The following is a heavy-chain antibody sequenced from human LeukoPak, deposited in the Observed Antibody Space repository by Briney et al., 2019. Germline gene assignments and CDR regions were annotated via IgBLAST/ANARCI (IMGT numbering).Heavy chain of an antibody. CDR1: GGSISSGGYS. J-gene: IGHJ4*02. V-gene: IGHV4-61*08. CDR2: IYYSGST. CDR3: ARSEYSSSSFFDY. Sequence: SETLSLTCAASGGSISSGGYSWSWIRQPPGKGLEWIGYIYYSGSTNYNPSLKSRVTISVDTSKNQFSLKLSSVTAADTAVYYCARSEYSSSSFFDYWGQGTLVTVSS. D-gene: IGHD6-6*01.